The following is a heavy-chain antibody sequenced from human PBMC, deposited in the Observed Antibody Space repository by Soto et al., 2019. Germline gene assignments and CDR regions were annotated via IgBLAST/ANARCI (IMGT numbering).Heavy chain of an antibody. CDR2: ISAYNGNT. J-gene: IGHJ4*02. Sequence: ASVKVSCKASGYTFTSYGISWVRQAPGQGLEWMGWISAYNGNTNYAQKLQGRVTMTTDTSTSTAYMELRSLRSDDTAVYYCARIPDYYHSSGFDYWCQGTLVTVSS. CDR3: ARIPDYYHSSGFDY. CDR1: GYTFTSYG. V-gene: IGHV1-18*01. D-gene: IGHD3-22*01.